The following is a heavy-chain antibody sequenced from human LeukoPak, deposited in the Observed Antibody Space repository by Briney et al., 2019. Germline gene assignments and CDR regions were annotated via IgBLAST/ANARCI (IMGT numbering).Heavy chain of an antibody. V-gene: IGHV1-69*04. CDR1: GGTFSSYT. D-gene: IGHD3-3*01. CDR2: SIPILGIA. Sequence: SVKVSCKASGGTFSSYTISWVRQAPGQRLEWVGRSIPILGIANYAHKFQGRVTITADKSTSTAYMELSSLRSEDTAVYYCARETDFWSGHYYFDYWGQGTLVTVSS. CDR3: ARETDFWSGHYYFDY. J-gene: IGHJ4*02.